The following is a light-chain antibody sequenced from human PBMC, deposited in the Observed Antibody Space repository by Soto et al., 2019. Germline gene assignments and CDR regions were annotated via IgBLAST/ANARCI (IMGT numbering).Light chain of an antibody. CDR1: QSLSSN. Sequence: EIVMTQSPATLSASPGERATLSCRASQSLSSNLAWYQQKPGQAPRLLIYGASSRAPGVPDRFSGGGSGTDFTLTISILEPEDLGVYYCQQYGSSPPWTFGQGTKVDNK. CDR3: QQYGSSPPWT. J-gene: IGKJ1*01. V-gene: IGKV3-20*01. CDR2: GAS.